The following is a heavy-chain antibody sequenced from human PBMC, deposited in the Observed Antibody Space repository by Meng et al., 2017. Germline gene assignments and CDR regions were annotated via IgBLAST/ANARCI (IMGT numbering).Heavy chain of an antibody. CDR3: ARESWFDP. J-gene: IGHJ5*02. Sequence: QGPLGQSGAEVKKPGASVKVSCKASGYTFTSYDINWVRQAPGQGLEWMGGIIPIFGTANYAQKFQGRVTITADESTSTAYMELSSLRSEDTAVYYCARESWFDPWGQGTLVTVSS. CDR2: IIPIFGTA. V-gene: IGHV1-69*01. CDR1: GYTFTSYD.